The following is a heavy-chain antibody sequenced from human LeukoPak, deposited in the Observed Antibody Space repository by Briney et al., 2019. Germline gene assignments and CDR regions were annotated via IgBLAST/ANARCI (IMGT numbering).Heavy chain of an antibody. CDR2: IYYSGST. J-gene: IGHJ4*02. CDR1: GGSISSSSYY. Sequence: PSETLSLTCTVSGGSISSSSYYWGWIRQPPGKGLEWIGSIYYSGSTYYNPSLKSRVTISVDTSNNQFSLKLGSVTAADTAVYYCARGYWFYFDYWGQGPLVTVSS. D-gene: IGHD2-8*02. CDR3: ARGYWFYFDY. V-gene: IGHV4-39*01.